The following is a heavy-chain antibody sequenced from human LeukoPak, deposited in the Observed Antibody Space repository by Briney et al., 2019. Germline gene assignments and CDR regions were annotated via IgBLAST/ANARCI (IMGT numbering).Heavy chain of an antibody. CDR2: IYYSGST. V-gene: IGHV4-59*01. J-gene: IGHJ4*02. Sequence: SETLSLTCTVSGGSISSYYWSWIRQPPGKGLEWIGYIYYSGSTNYNPSLKSRVTISVDTSKNPFSLRLRSVTAADTAVYYCARVTGYMVEDYFDSWGQGTLVTVSS. CDR3: ARVTGYMVEDYFDS. CDR1: GGSISSYY. D-gene: IGHD6-13*01.